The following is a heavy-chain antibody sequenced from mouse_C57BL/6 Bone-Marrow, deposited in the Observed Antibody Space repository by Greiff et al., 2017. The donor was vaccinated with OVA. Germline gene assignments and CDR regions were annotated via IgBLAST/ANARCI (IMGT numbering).Heavy chain of an antibody. Sequence: QVQLQQPGPELVKPGASVKLSCKASGYTFTSYWMHWVKPRRGQGLEWIGNINPRNGGTNYKEKFKSKATLTVDKSSSTAYMQLSSLTSEDSAVYYCGSSYQFDAMDYWGQGTAVTVSS. CDR3: GSSYQFDAMDY. CDR1: GYTFTSYW. CDR2: INPRNGGT. V-gene: IGHV1-53*01. J-gene: IGHJ4*01. D-gene: IGHD1-1*01.